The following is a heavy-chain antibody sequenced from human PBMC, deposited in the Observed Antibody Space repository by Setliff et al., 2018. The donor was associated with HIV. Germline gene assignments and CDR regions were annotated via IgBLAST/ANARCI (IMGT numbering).Heavy chain of an antibody. CDR1: GDSISTSNSD. Sequence: KPSETLSLTCTVSGDSISTSNSDWGWVRQPPGKGLEWIGSLYYGGNTYYNPSLKSRVTISVDTSKNQFSLKVRSVTAADTAVYYCARQVTVVGYFETAAGSFNYWGPGTLVTVSS. D-gene: IGHD2-21*01. CDR2: LYYGGNT. J-gene: IGHJ4*02. CDR3: ARQVTVVGYFETAAGSFNY. V-gene: IGHV4-39*01.